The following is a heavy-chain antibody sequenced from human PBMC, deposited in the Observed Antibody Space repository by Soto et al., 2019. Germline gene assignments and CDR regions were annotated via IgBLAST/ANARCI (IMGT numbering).Heavy chain of an antibody. J-gene: IGHJ6*02. CDR3: ARGPYCSGGSCYWGYYYYGMDV. V-gene: IGHV4-34*01. CDR2: INHSGST. CDR1: GGSFSGYY. Sequence: SETLSLTCAVYGGSFSGYYWSWIRQPPGKGLEWIGEINHSGSTNYNPSLKSRDTISVDTSKNQFSLKLSSVTAADTALFYCARGPYCSGGSCYWGYYYYGMDVWGQGTTVT. D-gene: IGHD2-15*01.